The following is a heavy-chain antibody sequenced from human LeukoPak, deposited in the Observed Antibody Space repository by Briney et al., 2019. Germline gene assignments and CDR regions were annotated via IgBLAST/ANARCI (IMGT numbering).Heavy chain of an antibody. D-gene: IGHD3-10*01. CDR1: GYSISRGYY. J-gene: IGHJ3*02. CDR3: ARVRGGGPITMVRGDAFDI. V-gene: IGHV4-38-2*02. Sequence: SETLSLTCTVSGYSISRGYYWGWIRQAPGKGLEWIGSMYQSGTTFHNPSLKSRLTISIDTSKNQFSLKLTSVTAADTAVYYCARVRGGGPITMVRGDAFDIWGQGTMVTVSS. CDR2: MYQSGTT.